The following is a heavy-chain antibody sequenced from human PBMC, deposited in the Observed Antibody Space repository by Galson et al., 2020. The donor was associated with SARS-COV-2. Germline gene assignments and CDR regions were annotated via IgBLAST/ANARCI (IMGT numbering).Heavy chain of an antibody. V-gene: IGHV1-2*02. CDR1: GYSFTAYY. D-gene: IGHD2-21*02. J-gene: IGHJ4*02. Sequence: DSVKVPCKTSGYSFTAYYIHWVRQAPGQGLEWLGLINPNSCDATYAQKFQGRVTMTRDTSISTAYMELSSLKSDDAAVYYCAKSRRPPVTAYIYYWGQGSLVTVSS. CDR2: INPNSCDA. CDR3: AKSRRPPVTAYIYY.